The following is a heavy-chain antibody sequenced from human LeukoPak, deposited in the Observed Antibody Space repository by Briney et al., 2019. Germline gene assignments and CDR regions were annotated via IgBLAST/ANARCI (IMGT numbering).Heavy chain of an antibody. CDR3: ARTDYVWGSYRYTFDY. CDR2: ISYDGSNK. CDR1: GFTFSSYA. J-gene: IGHJ4*02. D-gene: IGHD3-16*02. V-gene: IGHV3-30*04. Sequence: GGSLRLSCAASGFTFSSYAMHWVRQAPGKGLEWVAVISYDGSNKYYADSVKGRFTISRDNSKNTLYLQMNSLRAEDTAVYYCARTDYVWGSYRYTFDYWGQGTLVTVSS.